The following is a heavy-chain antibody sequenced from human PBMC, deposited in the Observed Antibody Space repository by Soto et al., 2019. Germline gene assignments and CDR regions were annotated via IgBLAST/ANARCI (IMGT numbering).Heavy chain of an antibody. CDR2: TYYRSKWYN. V-gene: IGHV6-1*01. CDR3: ARDSSSDGYYYYYGMDV. Sequence: QVPLQQSGPGLVKPSQTLSLTCAISGDSVSSNSAAWNWIRQSPSRGLEWLGRTYYRSKWYNDYAVSGNSPITISPATPQNPFSLQLNSVTPEDTAVYYCARDSSSDGYYYYYGMDVWGQGTTVTVSS. D-gene: IGHD3-10*01. CDR1: GDSVSSNSAA. J-gene: IGHJ6*02.